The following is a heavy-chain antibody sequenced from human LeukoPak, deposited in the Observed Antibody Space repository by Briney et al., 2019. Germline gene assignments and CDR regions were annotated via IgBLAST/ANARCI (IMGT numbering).Heavy chain of an antibody. CDR1: GYSISSGYY. V-gene: IGHV4-38-2*02. D-gene: IGHD5-18*01. CDR3: VAGIRY. CDR2: IYYSGTT. Sequence: SETLSLTCTVSGYSISSGYYWGWIRQPPGKGLEWIGSIYYSGTTYYSPSLKSRVTISVDTSKNQFSLKLNSVTAADTAVYYCVAGIRYWGQGTLVTVSS. J-gene: IGHJ4*02.